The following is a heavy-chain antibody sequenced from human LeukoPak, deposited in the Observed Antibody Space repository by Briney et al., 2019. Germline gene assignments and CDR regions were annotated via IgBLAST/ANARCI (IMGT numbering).Heavy chain of an antibody. J-gene: IGHJ3*02. CDR1: GGSISDYY. V-gene: IGHV4-59*01. CDR3: AGPPLLDYDSSGQRAFDI. D-gene: IGHD3-22*01. Sequence: SETLSLTCTVSGGSISDYYWNWMRQPPGKGLEWIGYIYYSGRTNYNPSLKSRVSISVDTSKNQFSLKLSSVTAADTAVYYCAGPPLLDYDSSGQRAFDIWGQGTMVTVSS. CDR2: IYYSGRT.